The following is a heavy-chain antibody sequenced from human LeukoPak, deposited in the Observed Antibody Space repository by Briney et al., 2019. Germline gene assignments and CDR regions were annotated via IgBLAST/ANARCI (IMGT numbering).Heavy chain of an antibody. CDR1: GGSFSGYY. V-gene: IGHV4-34*01. Sequence: SETLSLTCAVYGGSFSGYYWSWIRQPPGKGLEWIGEINHSGSTNHNPSLESRVTISVDTSKNQFSLKLSSVTAADTAVYYCARDLYSSGWRGDRYNWFDPWGQGTLVTVSS. J-gene: IGHJ5*02. CDR3: ARDLYSSGWRGDRYNWFDP. CDR2: INHSGST. D-gene: IGHD6-19*01.